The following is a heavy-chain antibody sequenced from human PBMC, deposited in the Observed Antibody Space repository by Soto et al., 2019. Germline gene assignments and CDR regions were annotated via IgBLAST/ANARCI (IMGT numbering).Heavy chain of an antibody. CDR3: AKACYYDSSGYGVTLYYFDY. Sequence: RVSQDKRKGLEWVSAISGSGGSTYYADSVKGRFTISRDNSKNTLYLQMNSLRAEDTAVYYCAKACYYDSSGYGVTLYYFDYWGQGTLVTVSP. CDR2: ISGSGGST. J-gene: IGHJ4*02. V-gene: IGHV3-23*01. D-gene: IGHD3-22*01.